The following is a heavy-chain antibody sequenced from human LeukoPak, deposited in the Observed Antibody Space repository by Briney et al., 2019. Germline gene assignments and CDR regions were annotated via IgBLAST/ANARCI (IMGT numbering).Heavy chain of an antibody. CDR2: ISGSGGRT. CDR3: AKEGYNMGFDY. Sequence: GGSLRLSCAASGFTFSSYAMSWVRQAPGKGLEWVSVISGSGGRTYYADSVKGRFTISRDNSKNTLYVQMNSLRAEDTAVYYCAKEGYNMGFDYWGQGTLVTVSS. D-gene: IGHD1-14*01. V-gene: IGHV3-23*01. CDR1: GFTFSSYA. J-gene: IGHJ4*02.